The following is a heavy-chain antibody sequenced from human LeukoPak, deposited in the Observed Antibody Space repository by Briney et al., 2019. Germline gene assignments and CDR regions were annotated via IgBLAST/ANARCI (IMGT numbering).Heavy chain of an antibody. CDR2: MNPNNGDT. V-gene: IGHV1-8*02. CDR3: ARGRIRYDDYSSGWFVFFQF. Sequence: ASVKVSCKASGYTFTSYGISWARLAPGQGLEWMGWMNPNNGDTDYAQNFQGRVTMTRDTSMSTAYMELSSLRSEDTALYYCARGRIRYDDYSSGWFVFFQFWGQGSLVTVSS. D-gene: IGHD6-19*01. CDR1: GYTFTSYG. J-gene: IGHJ4*02.